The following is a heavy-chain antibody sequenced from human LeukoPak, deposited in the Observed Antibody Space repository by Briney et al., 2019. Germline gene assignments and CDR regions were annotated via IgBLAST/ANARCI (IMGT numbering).Heavy chain of an antibody. CDR2: INPNTGNP. V-gene: IGHV7-4-1*02. CDR3: AIDQPVAGVSNFDS. CDR1: GYTLTRYA. Sequence: GASVKVACKASGYTLTRYAMNWLRQAPGQGLEWMGWINPNTGNPTYAQAFTGQFVFSLDTSVSTAYLQISGLNTEDTAVYYCAIDQPVAGVSNFDSWGQGTLVTVSS. D-gene: IGHD6-19*01. J-gene: IGHJ4*02.